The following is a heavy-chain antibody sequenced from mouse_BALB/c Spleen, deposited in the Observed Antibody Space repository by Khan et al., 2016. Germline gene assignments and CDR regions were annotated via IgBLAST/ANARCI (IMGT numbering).Heavy chain of an antibody. CDR3: ANWDWYFDV. J-gene: IGHJ1*01. Sequence: VQLQQSGAELVKPGASVKLSCTASGFNIKDTYMHWVKQRPEQGLEWIGRIDPANGNTKYDPKFQGKATITADTSSNTAYLQLSSLTSEDTADYYCANWDWYFDVWGAGTTVTLSS. CDR2: IDPANGNT. D-gene: IGHD4-1*01. CDR1: GFNIKDTY. V-gene: IGHV14-3*02.